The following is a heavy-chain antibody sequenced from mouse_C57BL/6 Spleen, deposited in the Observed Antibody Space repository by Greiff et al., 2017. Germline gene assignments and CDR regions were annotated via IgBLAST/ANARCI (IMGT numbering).Heavy chain of an antibody. CDR3: AREPYGSSCVTWFAY. D-gene: IGHD1-1*01. J-gene: IGHJ3*01. CDR1: GFTFSSYG. Sequence: EVQLVESGGDLVKPGGSLKLSCAASGFTFSSYGMSWVRQTTDKRLEWVATISSGGSYTYYPDSVKGRFTISRDNANNTLYLQMSSLKSEDTAMYYCAREPYGSSCVTWFAYWGQGTLVTVSA. V-gene: IGHV5-6*01. CDR2: ISSGGSYT.